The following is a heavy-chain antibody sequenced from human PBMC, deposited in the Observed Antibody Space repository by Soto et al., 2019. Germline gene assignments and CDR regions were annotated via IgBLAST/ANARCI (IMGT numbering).Heavy chain of an antibody. Sequence: PSETLSLTCTVSGGSISSSSYYWGWVRQPPGKGLEWIGSIYYSGSTYYNPSLKSRVTISVDTSKNQFSLKVSSVTAADTAVYHCARHVGKGDYGPTYYYYGMDVWGQGTTVTVSS. J-gene: IGHJ6*02. CDR3: ARHVGKGDYGPTYYYYGMDV. CDR1: GGSISSSSYY. V-gene: IGHV4-39*01. D-gene: IGHD4-17*01. CDR2: IYYSGST.